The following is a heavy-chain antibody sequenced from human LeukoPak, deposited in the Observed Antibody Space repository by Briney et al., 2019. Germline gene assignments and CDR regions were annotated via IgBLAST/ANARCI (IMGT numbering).Heavy chain of an antibody. Sequence: GGSLRLSCAASGFTFSSYAVSWVRQAPGKGLEWVSAITGSGSNTYYADSVKGRFTTSRDNSKNTVYLQVNSLRAEDTAVYYCAKQAGPYYFDYWGQGTLVTVSS. CDR3: AKQAGPYYFDY. V-gene: IGHV3-23*01. CDR1: GFTFSSYA. D-gene: IGHD6-13*01. CDR2: ITGSGSNT. J-gene: IGHJ4*02.